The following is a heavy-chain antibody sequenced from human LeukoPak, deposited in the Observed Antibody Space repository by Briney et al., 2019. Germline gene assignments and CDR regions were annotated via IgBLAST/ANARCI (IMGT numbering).Heavy chain of an antibody. V-gene: IGHV3-7*01. CDR3: ARAAWEQGDY. CDR1: GFTFSSYW. D-gene: IGHD1-26*01. Sequence: GGSLRLSCAASGFTFSSYWKSWVRQAPGKGLEWVANIKQDGSEKYYVDSVKGRFTISRDNAKNSLYLQMNSLRAEDTAVYYCARAAWEQGDYWGQGTLVTVSS. J-gene: IGHJ4*02. CDR2: IKQDGSEK.